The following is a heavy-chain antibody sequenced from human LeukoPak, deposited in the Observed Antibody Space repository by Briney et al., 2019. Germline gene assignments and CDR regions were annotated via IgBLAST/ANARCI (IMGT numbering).Heavy chain of an antibody. V-gene: IGHV1-2*02. Sequence: ASVKVSCKASGYIFTTYGITWVRQAPGQGLEWMGWINPNSGGTNYAQKFQGRVTMTRDTSISTAYMELSRLRSDDTAVYYCARTGYSTKYNWFDPWGQGTLVTVSS. CDR3: ARTGYSTKYNWFDP. D-gene: IGHD6-13*01. CDR2: INPNSGGT. CDR1: GYIFTTYG. J-gene: IGHJ5*02.